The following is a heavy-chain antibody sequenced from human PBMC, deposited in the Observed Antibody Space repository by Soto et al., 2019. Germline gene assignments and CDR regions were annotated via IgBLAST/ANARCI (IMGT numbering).Heavy chain of an antibody. CDR1: GFRFGAYA. D-gene: IGHD5-12*01. CDR3: AKVREDLVLLVALDS. CDR2: ISEDGSRK. J-gene: IGHJ4*02. V-gene: IGHV3-30*18. Sequence: QVQLVESVGGVVQPGKSVRLSCAASGFRFGAYAMHWVRQAPGKGLEWVAVISEDGSRKYYRDSVKGRFTISRDNSKNTLFLQMDRLRLEDTAVYSCAKVREDLVLLVALDSWDQGTRVTVSS.